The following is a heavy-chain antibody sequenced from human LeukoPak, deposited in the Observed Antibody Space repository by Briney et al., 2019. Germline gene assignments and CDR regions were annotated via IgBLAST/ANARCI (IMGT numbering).Heavy chain of an antibody. D-gene: IGHD3-10*01. CDR1: GYSISSGYY. J-gene: IGHJ6*03. CDR2: IYHSGST. CDR3: ARVGYGSGSYFYYYYYMDV. Sequence: SETLSLTCTVSGYSISSGYYWGWIRQPPGKGLEWIGSIYHSGSTYYNPSLKSRVTISVDTPKNQFSLKLSSVTAADTAVYYCARVGYGSGSYFYYYYYMDVWGKGTTVTISS. V-gene: IGHV4-38-2*02.